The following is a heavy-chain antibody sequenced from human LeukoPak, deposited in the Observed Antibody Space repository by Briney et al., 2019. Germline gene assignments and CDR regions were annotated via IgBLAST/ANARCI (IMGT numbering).Heavy chain of an antibody. CDR3: ARHNFFDF. Sequence: SETLSLTCTISGGSLSTYFWNWVRQSPEKGPEWIASISYSGTSFYNPSLFGRVTISVDPSKNQISLEVKSVTAADTAVYYCARHNFFDFWGQGLLVAVSS. CDR2: ISYSGTS. J-gene: IGHJ4*02. CDR1: GGSLSTYF. V-gene: IGHV4-59*08.